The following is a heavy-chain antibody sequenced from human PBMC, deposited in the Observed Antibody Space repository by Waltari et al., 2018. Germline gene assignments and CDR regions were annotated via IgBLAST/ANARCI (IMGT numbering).Heavy chain of an antibody. CDR2: IKQDGSEK. Sequence: EVQLVESGGGLVQPGGSLRLSCAASGFTFSSYWMSWVGQAPGKGLEWVANIKQDGSEKYYVDSVKGRFTISRDNAKNSLYLQMNSLRAEDTAVYYCAREGYCGGDCYWGYYYYMDVWGKGTTVTVSS. CDR3: AREGYCGGDCYWGYYYYMDV. CDR1: GFTFSSYW. J-gene: IGHJ6*03. V-gene: IGHV3-7*01. D-gene: IGHD2-21*01.